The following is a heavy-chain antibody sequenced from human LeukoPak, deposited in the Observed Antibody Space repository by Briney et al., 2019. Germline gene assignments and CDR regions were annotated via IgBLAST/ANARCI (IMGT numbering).Heavy chain of an antibody. J-gene: IGHJ4*02. CDR3: ATAAYGVSGSLDY. Sequence: HPGGSLRLSCVTSGFTVQGNSITWVRQAPGQGLECVSVTYSGGTTYYADSVKGRFTISRDNYKNTLYLQINSLRAEDTAVYYCATAAYGVSGSLDYWGQGTLVTVSS. CDR2: TYSGGTT. D-gene: IGHD3-22*01. V-gene: IGHV3-53*01. CDR1: GFTVQGNS.